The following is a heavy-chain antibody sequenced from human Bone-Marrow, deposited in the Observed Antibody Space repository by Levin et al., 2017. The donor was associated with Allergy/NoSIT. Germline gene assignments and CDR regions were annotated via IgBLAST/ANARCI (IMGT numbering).Heavy chain of an antibody. V-gene: IGHV4-31*03. CDR3: AREDGSTFDS. J-gene: IGHJ4*02. CDR2: IYYSGST. CDR1: GASISGGGYH. D-gene: IGHD2-2*03. Sequence: PSETLSLTCTVSGASISGGGYHLSWIRQHAGKGLEWIGYIYYSGSTYYNPSLKSRVMISVDTSKNQFSLKVSSTTAADTAVYYCAREDGSTFDSWGQGTLVTVSS.